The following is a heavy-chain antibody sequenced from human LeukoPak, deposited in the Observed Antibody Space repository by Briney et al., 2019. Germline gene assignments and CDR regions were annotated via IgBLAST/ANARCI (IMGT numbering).Heavy chain of an antibody. Sequence: GGSLRLSCAVSGLTFSDYAMHWVRQAPGKGLEWVASIQSNGNEKYSSDSLKGRFTISRDNSKNTLYLQMNTVRPEDRAVFYCARGVTSWPQGPYHFDYWGQGILITVSS. CDR3: ARGVTSWPQGPYHFDY. D-gene: IGHD2-2*01. CDR1: GLTFSDYA. CDR2: IQSNGNEK. V-gene: IGHV3-30*02. J-gene: IGHJ4*02.